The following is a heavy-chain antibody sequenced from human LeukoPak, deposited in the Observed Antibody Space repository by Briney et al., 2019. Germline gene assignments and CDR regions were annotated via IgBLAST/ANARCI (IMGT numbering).Heavy chain of an antibody. CDR2: ISTSSSYI. Sequence: GGSLRLSCAASGFTFGSYIMNWVRQAPGKGLEWVSSISTSSSYIYYADSVKGRFTISRDNAEKSLYLQMNSLRAGDTAVYYCARDGGDYYDSSGYPFHHWGQGTLVTVSS. CDR3: ARDGGDYYDSSGYPFHH. V-gene: IGHV3-21*01. CDR1: GFTFGSYI. D-gene: IGHD3-22*01. J-gene: IGHJ1*01.